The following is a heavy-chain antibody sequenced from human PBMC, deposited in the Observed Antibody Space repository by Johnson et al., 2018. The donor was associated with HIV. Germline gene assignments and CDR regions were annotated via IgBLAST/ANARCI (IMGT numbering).Heavy chain of an antibody. V-gene: IGHV3-30*06. D-gene: IGHD6-25*01. CDR3: ARDVAAAKMDAVDT. CDR1: GFIFSSYG. J-gene: IGHJ3*02. CDR2: MSYDGSFQ. Sequence: QVQLVESGGGVVQPGESLTLSCAASGFIFSSYGMHWVRQAPGKGLEWVAVMSYDGSFQDYADSVRGRFTISRDNSRSTLFLEMINLRDEDTALYYCARDVAAAKMDAVDTWGQGTMVIVSS.